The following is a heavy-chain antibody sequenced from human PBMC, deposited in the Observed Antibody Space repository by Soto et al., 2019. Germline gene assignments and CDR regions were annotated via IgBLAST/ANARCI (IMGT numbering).Heavy chain of an antibody. CDR2: INHSGST. D-gene: IGHD3-22*01. CDR3: ARHPRTYYYDSSGYYDHGMDV. CDR1: GGSFSGYY. J-gene: IGHJ6*02. V-gene: IGHV4-34*01. Sequence: PSETLSLTCAVYGGSFSGYYWSWIRQSPGTGLEWIGEINHSGSTNYNPSLKSRATISVDTSKNQFSLKLSSVTAADTAVYYCARHPRTYYYDSSGYYDHGMDVWGQGTTVT.